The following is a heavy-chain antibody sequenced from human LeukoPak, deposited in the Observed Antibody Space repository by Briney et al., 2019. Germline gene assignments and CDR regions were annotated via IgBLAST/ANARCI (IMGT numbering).Heavy chain of an antibody. V-gene: IGHV3-30*03. CDR2: ISYDGINK. CDR1: GFTFTSYG. D-gene: IGHD2-15*01. Sequence: GGSLRLSCAASGFTFTSYGMHWVRQAPGKGLEWVAVISYDGINKYYADSVKGRFTISRDNSKNTLYLHMNNLKTEDTAVYYCTTDQIDCSGGSCYWVGFDPWGQGTLVTVSS. J-gene: IGHJ5*02. CDR3: TTDQIDCSGGSCYWVGFDP.